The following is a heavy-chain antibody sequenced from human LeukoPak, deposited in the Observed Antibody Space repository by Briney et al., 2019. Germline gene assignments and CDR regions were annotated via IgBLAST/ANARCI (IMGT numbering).Heavy chain of an antibody. CDR3: ARTPLGYSYGSGTYSYGMDV. CDR2: ISYSGST. Sequence: SETLSLTCAVFGGSIRNHYWSWIRQPPGKGLEWIGHISYSGSTNYNPSLKSRVTISVDASKNQFSLKLTSVTAADTAVYYCARTPLGYSYGSGTYSYGMDVWGQGTTVTVSS. V-gene: IGHV4-59*08. J-gene: IGHJ6*02. CDR1: GGSIRNHY. D-gene: IGHD3-10*01.